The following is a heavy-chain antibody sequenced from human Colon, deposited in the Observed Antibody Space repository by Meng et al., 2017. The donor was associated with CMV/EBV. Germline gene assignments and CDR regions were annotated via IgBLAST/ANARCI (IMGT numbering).Heavy chain of an antibody. J-gene: IGHJ4*02. V-gene: IGHV1-69*08. CDR2: IIPILDKA. CDR1: GGSVNYS. Sequence: GKGSCKASGGSVNYSISWVRQAPGQGLEWMGRIIPILDKANYAQKFQGRVTIIADKSTTTAYMELYSLRSEDTAIYYCATEGMPLYSWGQGTLVTVSS. D-gene: IGHD2-8*01. CDR3: ATEGMPLYS.